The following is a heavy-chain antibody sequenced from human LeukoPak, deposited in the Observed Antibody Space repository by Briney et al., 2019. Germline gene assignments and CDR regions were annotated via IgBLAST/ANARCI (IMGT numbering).Heavy chain of an antibody. D-gene: IGHD3-16*02. J-gene: IGHJ4*02. Sequence: SETLSLTCAVSGYSISSGYYWGWIRPPPGKGLEWIGRIYHSGSTYYNPSPKNRVTLSMNTSKNQFSLKLSSVTAADTAVYYCASVCGRYDDVSGSYRAYYFDSWGQGTLVTVSS. CDR3: ASVCGRYDDVSGSYRAYYFDS. CDR1: GYSISSGYY. V-gene: IGHV4-38-2*01. CDR2: IYHSGST.